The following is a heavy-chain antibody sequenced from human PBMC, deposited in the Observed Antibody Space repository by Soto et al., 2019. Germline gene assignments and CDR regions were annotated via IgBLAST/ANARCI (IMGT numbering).Heavy chain of an antibody. CDR2: ISGGGGTT. V-gene: IGHV3-23*01. D-gene: IGHD2-8*02. CDR3: AKRGSTTWSSFXY. J-gene: IGHJ4*02. Sequence: PGGSLRLSCAASGFIFINFAMNWVRQAPGKGLEWVSTISGGGGTTYSADSVKGRFTISRDNSKNTLYLQMNSLRADDTAVYYCAKRGSTTWSSFXYWGQGALVXVAS. CDR1: GFIFINFA.